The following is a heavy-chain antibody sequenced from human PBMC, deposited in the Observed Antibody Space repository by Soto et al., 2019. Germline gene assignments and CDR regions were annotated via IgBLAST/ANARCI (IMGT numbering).Heavy chain of an antibody. V-gene: IGHV3-48*02. CDR3: ARVVGPGLPRTFDY. D-gene: IGHD4-17*01. CDR1: GFTFSSYS. CDR2: ISSSSSTI. Sequence: GGSLRLSCAASGFTFSSYSMNWVRQAPGKGLEWVSYISSSSSTIYYADSVKGRFTISRDNAKNSLYLQMNSLRDEDTAVYYCARVVGPGLPRTFDYWGQGTLVTVSS. J-gene: IGHJ4*02.